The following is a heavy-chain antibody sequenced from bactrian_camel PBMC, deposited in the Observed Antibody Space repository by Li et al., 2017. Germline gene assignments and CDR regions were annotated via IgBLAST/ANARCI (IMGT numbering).Heavy chain of an antibody. Sequence: EVQLVESGGGLVQPGGSLRLSCAASGFTFSTYVMYWIRQAPGKGLEWVSYINSDGSNTYYTDSVKGRFTISRDNAKNTVYLQMNSLRSEDTALYYCATAAGSGNIWSVFHYWGQGTQVTVS. CDR3: ATAAGSGNIWSVFHY. D-gene: IGHD6*01. J-gene: IGHJ4*01. CDR1: GFTFSTYV. CDR2: INSDGSNT. V-gene: IGHV3S35*01.